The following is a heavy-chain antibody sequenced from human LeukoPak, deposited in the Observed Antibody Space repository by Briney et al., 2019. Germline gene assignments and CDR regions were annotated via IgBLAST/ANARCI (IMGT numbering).Heavy chain of an antibody. Sequence: GESLKISCKGSGYSFTNYWIGWVRQMPGKGLEWMGVIYPGDSDTIYSPSFQGQVTISADKSISTAYLQWSSLKASDTAMYYCARLGSRHGYNWGDLWGQGTLVSVSS. J-gene: IGHJ5*02. CDR1: GYSFTNYW. V-gene: IGHV5-51*01. CDR3: ARLGSRHGYNWGDL. D-gene: IGHD5-24*01. CDR2: IYPGDSDT.